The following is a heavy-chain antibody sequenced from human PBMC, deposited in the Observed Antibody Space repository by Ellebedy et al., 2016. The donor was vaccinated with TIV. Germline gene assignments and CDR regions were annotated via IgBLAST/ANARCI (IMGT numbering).Heavy chain of an antibody. CDR3: AHQIVGGSQKFDY. CDR2: IYWDDDK. J-gene: IGHJ4*02. Sequence: SGPTLVXPTQTLTLTCTLFGFSVNASGAGVGWIRQPPGKALEWLAIIYWDDDKRYSPYLKSRLTITRDTSKNQVVLTMTNMAPVDTATYYCAHQIVGGSQKFDYWGQGTLVTVSS. V-gene: IGHV2-5*02. CDR1: GFSVNASGAG. D-gene: IGHD2-15*01.